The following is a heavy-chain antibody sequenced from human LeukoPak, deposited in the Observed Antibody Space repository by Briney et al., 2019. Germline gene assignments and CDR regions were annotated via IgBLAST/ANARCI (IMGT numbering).Heavy chain of an antibody. J-gene: IGHJ5*02. V-gene: IGHV1-18*01. Sequence: ASVKVSCKASGYTFTSYGISWVRQAPGQGLEWMGWISAYNGNTNYAQKLQGRVTMTTDTSTSTAYMELRSLRSDDTAVYYCAAAYSSSWYSPNLFDRWGQGTLVTVSS. CDR1: GYTFTSYG. CDR2: ISAYNGNT. D-gene: IGHD6-13*01. CDR3: AAAYSSSWYSPNLFDR.